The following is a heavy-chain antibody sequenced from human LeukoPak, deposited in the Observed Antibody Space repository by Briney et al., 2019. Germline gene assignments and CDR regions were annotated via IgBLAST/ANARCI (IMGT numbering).Heavy chain of an antibody. D-gene: IGHD6-19*01. V-gene: IGHV4-59*01. CDR3: AVPGYSSGNAFDI. CDR1: GGSISSYY. Sequence: PETLSLTCTVSGGSISSYYWSWIRQPPGKGLEWIGCIYYSGSTNYNPSLKSRVTISVDTSKNQFSLKLSSVTAADTAVYYCAVPGYSSGNAFDIWGQGTMVTVSS. CDR2: IYYSGST. J-gene: IGHJ3*02.